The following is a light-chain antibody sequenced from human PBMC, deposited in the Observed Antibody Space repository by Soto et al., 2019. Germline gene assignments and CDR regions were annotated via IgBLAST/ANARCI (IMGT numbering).Light chain of an antibody. Sequence: DIQMTQSPSSVSAAVGARVTITCRASQGIRSWFAWYQQKPGKAPKLLIYAAASLQSGVPSRVRGSGSGAGFTRTISSLQPEEFATSYRQQADSSPLTFGGGTTVEI. CDR2: AAA. V-gene: IGKV1-12*01. J-gene: IGKJ4*01. CDR1: QGIRSW. CDR3: QQADSSPLT.